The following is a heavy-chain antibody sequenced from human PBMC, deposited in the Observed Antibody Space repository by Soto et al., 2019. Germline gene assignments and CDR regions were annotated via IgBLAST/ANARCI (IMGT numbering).Heavy chain of an antibody. CDR3: ARGSLDPFYNWFDP. J-gene: IGHJ5*02. CDR2: IYYSGST. V-gene: IGHV4-59*01. D-gene: IGHD2-2*03. Sequence: KPSETLSLTCTVSGGSISSYYWSWIRQPPGKGLEWIGYIYYSGSTNYNPSLKSRVTISVDTSKNQFSLKLSSVTAADTAVFYCARGSLDPFYNWFDPWGQGILVTVSS. CDR1: GGSISSYY.